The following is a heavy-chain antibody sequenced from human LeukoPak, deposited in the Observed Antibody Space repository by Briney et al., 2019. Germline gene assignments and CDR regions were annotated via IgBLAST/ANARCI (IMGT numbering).Heavy chain of an antibody. CDR1: GYTFTTYY. CDR3: ARGSWFLSWKPGSYYDAFDI. J-gene: IGHJ3*02. V-gene: IGHV1-46*01. Sequence: ASVKVSCKASGYTFTTYYVHWVRQAPGQGLEWMGIINPSGGSTTYAQKFRGRLTMTRDMSTSTVYMELSSLRSEDTAVYYCARGSWFLSWKPGSYYDAFDIWGQGTMVTVSS. CDR2: INPSGGST. D-gene: IGHD3-10*01.